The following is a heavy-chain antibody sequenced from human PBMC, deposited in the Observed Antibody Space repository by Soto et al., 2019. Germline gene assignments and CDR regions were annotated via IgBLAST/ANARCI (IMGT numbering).Heavy chain of an antibody. CDR1: GDSIIGYY. Sequence: PSETLSLTCTVSGDSIIGYYWTWVRQAPVKGLEWIAEIHHSGATNYSPSLNSRAVISIDKSNNQFSLQLTSVTAADTAVYYCATGSPYYYGSGGMWDSWGRGALVTVSS. D-gene: IGHD3-10*01. V-gene: IGHV4-34*01. J-gene: IGHJ4*02. CDR3: ATGSPYYYGSGGMWDS. CDR2: IHHSGAT.